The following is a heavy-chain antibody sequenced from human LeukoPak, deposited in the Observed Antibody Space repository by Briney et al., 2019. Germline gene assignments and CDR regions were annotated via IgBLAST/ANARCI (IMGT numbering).Heavy chain of an antibody. J-gene: IGHJ4*02. V-gene: IGHV3-21*01. D-gene: IGHD2-8*02. CDR3: ATYRQVLLPFES. Sequence: GGSLRLSCAASRFTFSSYSMNWVRQAPGKGLEWVSSISSSSTYIYYADSVKGRFTISRDNAKNSLYLQMDSLRAEDTAVYYCATYRQVLLPFESWGQGTLVTVSS. CDR2: ISSSSTYI. CDR1: RFTFSSYS.